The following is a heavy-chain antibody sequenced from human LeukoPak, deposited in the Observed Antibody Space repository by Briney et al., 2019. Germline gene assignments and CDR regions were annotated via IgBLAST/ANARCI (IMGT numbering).Heavy chain of an antibody. Sequence: GRSLRLSCAASGFTFSSYAMHWVRQAPGKGLEWVAVISYDGSNKYYADSVKGRFTISRDNSKNTLYLQMNSLRAEDTAVYYCARHFGTWGQGTLVTVSS. CDR3: ARHFGT. D-gene: IGHD3/OR15-3a*01. J-gene: IGHJ4*02. V-gene: IGHV3-30-3*01. CDR1: GFTFSSYA. CDR2: ISYDGSNK.